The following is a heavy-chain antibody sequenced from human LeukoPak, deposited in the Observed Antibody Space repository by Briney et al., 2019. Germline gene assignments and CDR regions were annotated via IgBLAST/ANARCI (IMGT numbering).Heavy chain of an antibody. CDR2: ISSTGDTI. D-gene: IGHD2-8*02. CDR1: GFTFSNYE. V-gene: IGHV3-48*03. J-gene: IGHJ3*02. Sequence: GGSLRLSCTASGFTFSNYEMNWVRQAPRKGLEWVSYISSTGDTIYFADSVKGRFTISRDNAKDSLYLQMNSLRVEDTAIYYCGRVGSRYWDFDIWGQGKMVTVSS. CDR3: GRVGSRYWDFDI.